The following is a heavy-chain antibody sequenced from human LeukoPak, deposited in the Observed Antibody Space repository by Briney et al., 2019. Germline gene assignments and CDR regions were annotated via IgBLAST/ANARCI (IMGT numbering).Heavy chain of an antibody. CDR1: GGSISSYY. CDR3: ARSSEGRYYYDSSGYSYYYYYMDV. V-gene: IGHV4-59*01. Sequence: QPSETLSLTCTVSGGSISSYYWSWIRQPPGKGLEWIGYIYYSGSTNYNPSLKSRVTISVDTSKKQFSLKLSSVTAADTAVYYCARSSEGRYYYDSSGYSYYYYYMDVWGKGTTVTISS. D-gene: IGHD3-22*01. CDR2: IYYSGST. J-gene: IGHJ6*03.